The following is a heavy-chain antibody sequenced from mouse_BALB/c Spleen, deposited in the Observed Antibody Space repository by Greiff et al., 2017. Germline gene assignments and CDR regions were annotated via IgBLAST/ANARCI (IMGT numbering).Heavy chain of an antibody. J-gene: IGHJ1*01. CDR3: ARDGYLYWYFDV. CDR1: GFTFSSFG. Sequence: EVKLQESGGGLVQPGGSRKLSCAASGFTFSSFGMHWVRQAPEKGLEWVAYISSGSSTIYYADTVKGRFTISRDNPKNTLFLQMTSLRSEDTAMYYCARDGYLYWYFDVWGAGTTVTVSS. D-gene: IGHD2-3*01. CDR2: ISSGSSTI. V-gene: IGHV5-17*02.